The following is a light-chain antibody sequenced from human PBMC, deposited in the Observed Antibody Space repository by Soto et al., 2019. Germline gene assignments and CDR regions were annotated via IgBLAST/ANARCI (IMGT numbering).Light chain of an antibody. J-gene: IGKJ4*01. CDR1: DNIGSN. V-gene: IGKV1-39*01. CDR2: AAS. CDR3: QQSYKLLT. Sequence: DIQLTQSPASLSASVGDRVTITCRASDNIGSNLNWYQHQTGTAPKLLTYAASSLQGGVPSRFSGSGYGTQFPLTISGLQTEDSATYYCQQSYKLLTFGGGTWVDIK.